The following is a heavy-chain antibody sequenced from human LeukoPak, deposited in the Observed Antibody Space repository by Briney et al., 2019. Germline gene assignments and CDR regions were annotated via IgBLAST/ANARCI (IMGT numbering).Heavy chain of an antibody. D-gene: IGHD2-2*01. CDR3: AKDRVVPMGGLVVRYFDY. V-gene: IGHV3-49*03. Sequence: PGGSLRLSCIASGFTFGDYAMCWFRQAPGKGLEWVGFIRSKGYGATTDYAASVRGRFTVSRDDSKSIAYLQMNSLKTEDTAVYYCAKDRVVPMGGLVVRYFDYWGQGTLVTVSS. CDR2: IRSKGYGATT. J-gene: IGHJ4*02. CDR1: GFTFGDYA.